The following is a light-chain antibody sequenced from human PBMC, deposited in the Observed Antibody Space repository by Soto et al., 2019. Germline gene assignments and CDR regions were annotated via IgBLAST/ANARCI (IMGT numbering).Light chain of an antibody. CDR1: LSVNTY. J-gene: IGKJ1*01. CDR3: QQSISTPPT. Sequence: EIQMTESASSLSAAGGDRVTITCRASLSVNTYLNWYQHKPGTAPKHLIYAASTLQSGVPSRFSGSGSGTEFTLTISSLQPDDFATYYCQQSISTPPTFGQGTKVDIK. V-gene: IGKV1-39*01. CDR2: AAS.